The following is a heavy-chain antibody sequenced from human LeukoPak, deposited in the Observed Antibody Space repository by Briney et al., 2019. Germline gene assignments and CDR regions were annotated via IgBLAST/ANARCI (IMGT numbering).Heavy chain of an antibody. D-gene: IGHD3-10*02. V-gene: IGHV3-11*04. J-gene: IGHJ6*04. Sequence: GSLRLSCTASGFTFSDYYMSWIRQAPGEGVEWVSYISSSGSTIYYADSVKGRFTISRDNAKDSLYLQMNSLRAEDTAVYYCAELGITMIGGVWGKGTTVTISS. CDR1: GFTFSDYY. CDR2: ISSSGSTI. CDR3: AELGITMIGGV.